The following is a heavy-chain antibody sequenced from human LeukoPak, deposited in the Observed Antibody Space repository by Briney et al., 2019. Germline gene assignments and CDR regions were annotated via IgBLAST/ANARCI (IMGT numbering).Heavy chain of an antibody. Sequence: GALVKVSCKASGYTFTSYAMNWVRQAPGQGLEWMGWINTNTGNPTYAQGFTGRFVFSLDTSVSTAYLQISSLKAEDTAVYYCARDSYYDCSGGFDPWGQGTLVTVSS. D-gene: IGHD3-22*01. CDR1: GYTFTSYA. V-gene: IGHV7-4-1*02. CDR3: ARDSYYDCSGGFDP. CDR2: INTNTGNP. J-gene: IGHJ5*02.